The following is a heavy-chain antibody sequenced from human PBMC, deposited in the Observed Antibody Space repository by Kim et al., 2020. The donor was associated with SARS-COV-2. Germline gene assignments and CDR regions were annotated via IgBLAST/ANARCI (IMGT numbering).Heavy chain of an antibody. CDR3: AREGSSYAYEH. D-gene: IGHD5-18*01. CDR1: GFTVNSNY. V-gene: IGHV3-53*01. J-gene: IGHJ1*01. Sequence: GGSLRLSCAASGFTVNSNYLSWVRQAPGKVLEWVSIIYSGGYTYYADSVKGRFTISRDNSKNTLYLQMNSLRAEDTAVYYCAREGSSYAYEHWGQGTLVTVSS. CDR2: IYSGGYT.